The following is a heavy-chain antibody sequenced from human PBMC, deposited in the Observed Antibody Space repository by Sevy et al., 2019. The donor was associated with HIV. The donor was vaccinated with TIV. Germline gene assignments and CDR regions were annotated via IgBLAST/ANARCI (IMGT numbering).Heavy chain of an antibody. V-gene: IGHV4-4*07. Sequence: SETLSLTCALSGGSIRSYYWSWIRQPAGKGLEWIGRIYSGGNTNYNPSLKSRVTMSVDTSKNQFSLELRSVTAADTAVYYCARDKGGSTWFLLDPWGQGRLVTVSS. J-gene: IGHJ5*02. CDR2: IYSGGNT. CDR3: ARDKGGSTWFLLDP. CDR1: GGSIRSYY. D-gene: IGHD6-13*01.